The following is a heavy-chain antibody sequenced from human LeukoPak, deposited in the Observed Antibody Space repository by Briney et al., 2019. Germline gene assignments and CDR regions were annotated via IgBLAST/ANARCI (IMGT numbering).Heavy chain of an antibody. CDR2: ISSSSSYI. CDR3: AREDCVLGIFDS. V-gene: IGHV3-21*01. Sequence: GGSLRLSCAASGFTFSSCSMNWVRQAPGKGLEWVSSISSSSSYISYADSVKGRLTIPRDNAKNSLYLQMNSLRAEDTAVYYCAREDCVLGIFDSWGQGTLVTVSS. CDR1: GFTFSSCS. D-gene: IGHD2-21*02. J-gene: IGHJ4*02.